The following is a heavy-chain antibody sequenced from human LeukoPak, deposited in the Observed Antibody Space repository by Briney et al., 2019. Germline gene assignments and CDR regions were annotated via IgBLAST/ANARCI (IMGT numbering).Heavy chain of an antibody. Sequence: PGGSLRLSCAASGFTFSTYTMNWVRQAPGKGLEWVSGIKWNGGSTGYADSVKGRFTISRDNAKNSLFLQMNSLRAEDTALYYCARAPGVNYYYYMDVWGKGTTVTISS. CDR3: ARAPGVNYYYYMDV. CDR2: IKWNGGST. V-gene: IGHV3-20*04. CDR1: GFTFSTYT. D-gene: IGHD2-8*01. J-gene: IGHJ6*03.